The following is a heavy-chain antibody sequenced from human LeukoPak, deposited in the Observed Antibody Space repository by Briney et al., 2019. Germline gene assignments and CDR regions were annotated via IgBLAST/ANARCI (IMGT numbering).Heavy chain of an antibody. J-gene: IGHJ6*03. CDR2: ISPSGGST. D-gene: IGHD4-11*01. Sequence: GGTLRLSCAASGFSFSSYGMSWVRQAPGKGLEWASAISPSGGSTYYADSVKGRFTISRDNSKNTLYLQMNSLRAEDTAVYYCARGLHPSYYYYYMDVWGKGTTVTVSS. V-gene: IGHV3-23*01. CDR3: ARGLHPSYYYYYMDV. CDR1: GFSFSSYG.